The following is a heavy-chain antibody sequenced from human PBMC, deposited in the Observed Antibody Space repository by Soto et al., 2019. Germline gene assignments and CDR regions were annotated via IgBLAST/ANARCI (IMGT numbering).Heavy chain of an antibody. J-gene: IGHJ4*02. V-gene: IGHV1-8*01. CDR1: GYTFTSYD. CDR3: ARNYYGLGRPFDY. CDR2: MNPSGGNT. Sequence: QVQLVQSGAEVKKPGASVKVSCQASGYTFTSYDISWVRQAPGQGLEWMGWMNPSGGNTGYAQKFKGRVTMTRTTSISTAYMELSSLTSEDTAVYYCARNYYGLGRPFDYWGQGTLVTVSS. D-gene: IGHD3-10*01.